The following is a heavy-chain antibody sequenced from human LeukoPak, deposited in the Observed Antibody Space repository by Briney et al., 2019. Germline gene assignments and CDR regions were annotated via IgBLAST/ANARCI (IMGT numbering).Heavy chain of an antibody. Sequence: PGGSLRLSCAASGFTFSSYAMNWVRQAPGKGLEWVSSISRGSDHIFYADSMKGRFTISRDNAKNSLYLQMNSLGAEDTAVYYCARPYDTRGYFPDYWGQGTLDTVSS. CDR2: ISRGSDHI. CDR3: ARPYDTRGYFPDY. CDR1: GFTFSSYA. V-gene: IGHV3-21*01. J-gene: IGHJ4*02. D-gene: IGHD3-22*01.